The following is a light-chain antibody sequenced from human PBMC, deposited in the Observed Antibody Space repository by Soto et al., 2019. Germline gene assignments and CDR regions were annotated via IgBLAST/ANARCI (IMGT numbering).Light chain of an antibody. J-gene: IGKJ4*01. CDR3: QQRSSS. V-gene: IGKV3-11*01. CDR2: DAS. CDR1: QSVSSN. Sequence: EIVLTQSPATLSLSPGERATLSCRASQSVSSNLAWYQQKPGQAPRLLIYDASNRATGIPARFSGSGSATDFTLTISSLEPEDFAVYYCQQRSSSFGGGTKVEIK.